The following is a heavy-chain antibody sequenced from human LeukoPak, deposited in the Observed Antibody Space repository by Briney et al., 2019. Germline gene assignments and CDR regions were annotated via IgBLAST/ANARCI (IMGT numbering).Heavy chain of an antibody. CDR2: IYYSGST. J-gene: IGHJ4*02. D-gene: IGHD1-20*01. CDR1: GGSISSSSYY. CDR3: ARGGNWNDY. V-gene: IGHV4-39*01. Sequence: IPSETLSLTCTVSGGSISSSSYYWGWIGHPPGKGLEWIGSIYYSGSTYYNPSLKSRVTISVDTSKNQFSLKLSSVTAADTAVYYCARGGNWNDYWGQGTLVTVSS.